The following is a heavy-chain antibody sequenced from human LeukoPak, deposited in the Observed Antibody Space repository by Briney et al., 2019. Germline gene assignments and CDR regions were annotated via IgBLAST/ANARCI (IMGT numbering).Heavy chain of an antibody. CDR3: AKDSVTTVTFFDY. D-gene: IGHD4-17*01. J-gene: IGHJ4*02. CDR2: ISSNGGST. Sequence: PGGSLRLSCAASGFTFSSYAMHWVRQAPGKGLEYVSAISSNGGSTYYANSVKGRFTISRDNSKNTLYLQMNSLRAEDTAVYYCAKDSVTTVTFFDYWGQGTLVTVSS. CDR1: GFTFSSYA. V-gene: IGHV3-64*01.